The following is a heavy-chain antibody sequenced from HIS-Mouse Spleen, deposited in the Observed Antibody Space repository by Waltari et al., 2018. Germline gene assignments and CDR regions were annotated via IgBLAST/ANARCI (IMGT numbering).Heavy chain of an antibody. V-gene: IGHV4-39*07. CDR3: AREIPYSSSWYDWYFDL. Sequence: QLQLQESGPGLVKPSETLSLTCTVSGGSISSSSYYWGWIRQPPGKGLTWIGSIYYSEGTYPSQSLTRRVTITADTPTNQFSLKLSSVTAADTAVYYCAREIPYSSSWYDWYFDLWGRGTLVTVSS. CDR2: IYYSEGT. J-gene: IGHJ2*01. CDR1: GGSISSSSYY. D-gene: IGHD6-13*01.